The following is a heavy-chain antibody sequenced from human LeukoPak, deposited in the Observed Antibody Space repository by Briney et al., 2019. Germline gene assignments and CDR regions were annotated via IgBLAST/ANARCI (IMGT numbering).Heavy chain of an antibody. CDR2: INHIGGT. CDR1: GGSFSGYY. V-gene: IGHV4-34*01. J-gene: IGHJ5*02. CDR3: ARRTPQPRPKLVVLVAGTRGNWFDP. D-gene: IGHD6-19*01. Sequence: SETLSLTCAVYGGSFSGYYWSWIRQPPGKGLEWIGEINHIGGTNYNTSLKSRVTLPVDTSKNQFSLKLSSVTAADTAVYYCARRTPQPRPKLVVLVAGTRGNWFDPWGQGTLVTVSS.